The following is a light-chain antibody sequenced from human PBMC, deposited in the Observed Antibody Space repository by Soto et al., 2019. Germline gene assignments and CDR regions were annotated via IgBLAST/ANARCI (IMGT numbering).Light chain of an antibody. J-gene: IGKJ1*01. CDR3: QQYASYWT. CDR1: QSITNW. Sequence: DIQMTQSPSTLSASVGDRVTITCRASQSITNWLAWYQQKPGKAPKLLIYKASDLESGVPSRFSGSGSGTEFTLTISGLQPDDFATYYCQQYASYWTFGQGTKVEIK. V-gene: IGKV1-5*03. CDR2: KAS.